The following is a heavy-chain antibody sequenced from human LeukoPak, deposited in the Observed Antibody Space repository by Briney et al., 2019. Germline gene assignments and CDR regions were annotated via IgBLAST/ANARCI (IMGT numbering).Heavy chain of an antibody. V-gene: IGHV3-21*01. CDR3: ASYCSSTSCRGDY. J-gene: IGHJ4*02. Sequence: PGGSLRLSCAASGFTFSSYSMNWVRQAPGKGLEWVSSISSSSSYIYYADSVKGRFTISRDNAKNSLYLQMNSLRAEDTAVYYCASYCSSTSCRGDYWGQGTLVTVSS. CDR2: ISSSSSYI. CDR1: GFTFSSYS. D-gene: IGHD2-2*01.